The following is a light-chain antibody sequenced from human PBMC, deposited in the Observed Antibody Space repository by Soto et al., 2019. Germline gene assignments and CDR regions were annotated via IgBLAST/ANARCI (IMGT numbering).Light chain of an antibody. Sequence: EIGLTQSPGTLSLSPGERATLSCRASQSVSSSYLAWYQQKPGQAPRLLIYGASSRATGIPDRFSGSGSGTDFTLPISKLAHEDFAVYYCQQYGSSPRTFGQGTKVEIK. CDR1: QSVSSSY. CDR2: GAS. J-gene: IGKJ1*01. CDR3: QQYGSSPRT. V-gene: IGKV3-20*01.